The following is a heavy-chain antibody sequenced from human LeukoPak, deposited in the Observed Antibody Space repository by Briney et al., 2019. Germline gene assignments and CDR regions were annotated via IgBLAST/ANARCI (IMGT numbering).Heavy chain of an antibody. J-gene: IGHJ3*02. V-gene: IGHV1-18*01. CDR3: ARFQYYDILTGYYGAFDI. D-gene: IGHD3-9*01. CDR1: GYTFTGYG. Sequence: GASVKVSCKASGYTFTGYGISWVRQAPGQGLEWMGWISAYNGNTNYAQKLQGRVTMTTDTSTSTAYMELRSLRSDDTAVYYCARFQYYDILTGYYGAFDIWGQGTMVTVSS. CDR2: ISAYNGNT.